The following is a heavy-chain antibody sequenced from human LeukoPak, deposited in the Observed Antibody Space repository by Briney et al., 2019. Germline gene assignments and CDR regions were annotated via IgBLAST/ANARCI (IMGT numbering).Heavy chain of an antibody. Sequence: SGGSLRLSCAASGFTFSSYSMNWVRQAPGKGLEWVSSISSSSSYIYYADSVKGRFTISRDNAKNSLYLQMNSLRAEDTAVYYCARAEVAAATLRWFDPWGQGTQGTVSS. D-gene: IGHD2-15*01. V-gene: IGHV3-21*01. CDR1: GFTFSSYS. CDR2: ISSSSSYI. CDR3: ARAEVAAATLRWFDP. J-gene: IGHJ5*02.